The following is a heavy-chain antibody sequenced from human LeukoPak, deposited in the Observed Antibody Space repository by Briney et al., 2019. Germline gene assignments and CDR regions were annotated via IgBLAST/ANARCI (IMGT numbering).Heavy chain of an antibody. D-gene: IGHD6-19*01. CDR2: INTYNGNT. CDR3: ARDPHEFSTGWSQFDY. J-gene: IGHJ4*02. CDR1: VYTFTSDV. Sequence: GASVKVSCKASVYTFTSDVISWVRQAPGQGLEWMGWINTYNGNTNYTQKVQGRVTMTTDTSTSTAYMELRSLRSDDTAVYYCARDPHEFSTGWSQFDYWGQGTLVTVSS. V-gene: IGHV1-18*01.